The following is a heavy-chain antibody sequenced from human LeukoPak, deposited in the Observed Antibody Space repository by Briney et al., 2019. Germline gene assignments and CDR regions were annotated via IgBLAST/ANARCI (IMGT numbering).Heavy chain of an antibody. Sequence: GGSLRLSCAASGFTFSSYGMHWVRQAPGKGLEWVAVISYDGSNKYYADSVKGRFTISRDNSKNTLYLQMNSLRAEDTAVYYCAKEEAAAGIDYWGQGTLVTVSS. D-gene: IGHD6-13*01. CDR1: GFTFSSYG. CDR2: ISYDGSNK. CDR3: AKEEAAAGIDY. J-gene: IGHJ4*02. V-gene: IGHV3-30*18.